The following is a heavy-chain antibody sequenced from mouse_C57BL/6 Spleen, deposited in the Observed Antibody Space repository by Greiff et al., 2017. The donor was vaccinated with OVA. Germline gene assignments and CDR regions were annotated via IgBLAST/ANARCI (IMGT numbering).Heavy chain of an antibody. CDR2: ISSGSSTI. CDR3: ERRGAGDWYFDV. CDR1: GFTFSDYG. V-gene: IGHV5-17*01. Sequence: EVQVVESGGGLVKPGGSLKLSCAASGFTFSDYGMHWVRQAPEKGLEWVAYISSGSSTIYYADTVKGRFTIARDNAKKTFCPQNMRLRWQDTAMYEVERRGAGDWYFDVWGTGTTVTVSS. D-gene: IGHD6-1*01. J-gene: IGHJ1*03.